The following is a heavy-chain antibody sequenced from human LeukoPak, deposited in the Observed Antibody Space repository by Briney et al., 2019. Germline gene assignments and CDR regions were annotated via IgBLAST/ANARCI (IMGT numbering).Heavy chain of an antibody. V-gene: IGHV3-23*01. CDR3: AKDQSYSSSSVFYYYYMGV. Sequence: GGSLRLSCAASGFTFSSYAMSWVRQAPGKGLEWVSAISGSGGSTYYADSVKGRFTISRDNSKNTLYLQMNSLRAEDTAVYYCAKDQSYSSSSVFYYYYMGVWGKGTTVTVSS. J-gene: IGHJ6*03. CDR1: GFTFSSYA. D-gene: IGHD6-6*01. CDR2: ISGSGGST.